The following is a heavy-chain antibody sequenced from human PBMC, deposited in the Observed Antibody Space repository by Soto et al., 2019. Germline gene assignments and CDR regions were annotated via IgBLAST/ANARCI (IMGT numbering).Heavy chain of an antibody. CDR3: ARLYGSGGPVDY. CDR2: IYYRGRT. J-gene: IGHJ4*02. V-gene: IGHV4-31*03. Sequence: QVQLQESGPGLVKPSQTLSLTCTVSGGSINNSGYYWSWIRQHPGKGLEWNGYIYYRGRTYYNPSLKRRVTISVDTSKNQFSLKLSSVTAADTAVYYCARLYGSGGPVDYWGQGTLVTVSS. CDR1: GGSINNSGYY. D-gene: IGHD3-10*01.